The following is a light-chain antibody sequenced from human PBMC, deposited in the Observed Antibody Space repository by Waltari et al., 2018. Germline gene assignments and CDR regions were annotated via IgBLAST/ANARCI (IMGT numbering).Light chain of an antibody. CDR2: EIS. V-gene: IGLV2-23*02. Sequence: SALTQPASVSASPGQSITISCPGPSSDFGGYNFVSWYQQHPGKAPQVIIFEISKRPSGVSNRFSGSKSGNTASLTISGLQAEDEANYYCCAYVGYSTWVFGGGTKLTVV. CDR3: CAYVGYSTWV. CDR1: SSDFGGYNF. J-gene: IGLJ3*02.